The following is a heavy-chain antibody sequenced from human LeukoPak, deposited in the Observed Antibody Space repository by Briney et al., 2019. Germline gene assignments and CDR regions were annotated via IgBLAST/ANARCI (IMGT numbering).Heavy chain of an antibody. Sequence: GASVKVSCKASGYTFTGYYMHWVRQAPGQGLEWMGWINPNSGGTNYAQKFQGRVTMTRDTSISTAYMELCRRRSDDTAVYYCARGDYDFWSGYYYYFDYWGQGTLVTVSS. D-gene: IGHD3-3*01. CDR2: INPNSGGT. V-gene: IGHV1-2*02. CDR1: GYTFTGYY. CDR3: ARGDYDFWSGYYYYFDY. J-gene: IGHJ4*02.